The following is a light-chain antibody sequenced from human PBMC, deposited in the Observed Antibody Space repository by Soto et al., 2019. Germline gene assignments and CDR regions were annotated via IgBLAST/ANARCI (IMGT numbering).Light chain of an antibody. CDR3: CSYAGSSTSLYV. Sequence: QFALTQPASGSGSPGQSITISCTGTSSDVGSYNLVSWYQQHPGKAPKLMIYEVSKRPSGVSNRFSGSKSGNTASLTISGLQAEDEADYYCCSYAGSSTSLYVFGTGTKVTVL. CDR2: EVS. J-gene: IGLJ1*01. V-gene: IGLV2-23*02. CDR1: SSDVGSYNL.